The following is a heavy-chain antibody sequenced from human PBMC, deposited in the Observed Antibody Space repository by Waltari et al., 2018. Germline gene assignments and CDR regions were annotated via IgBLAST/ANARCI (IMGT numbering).Heavy chain of an antibody. D-gene: IGHD3-16*01. CDR3: TRRKAQGGIGGFDP. CDR1: GFTFSGSA. CDR2: RRSKANSYAT. Sequence: EVQLVESGGGLVQPGGSLNLSCAASGFTFSGSAMPWVRQAAGKGLEWVGRRRSKANSYATADAASVKGRFTISRDDSKNTAYLQMNSLKTEDTAVYYCTRRKAQGGIGGFDPWGQGTLVTVSS. V-gene: IGHV3-73*02. J-gene: IGHJ5*02.